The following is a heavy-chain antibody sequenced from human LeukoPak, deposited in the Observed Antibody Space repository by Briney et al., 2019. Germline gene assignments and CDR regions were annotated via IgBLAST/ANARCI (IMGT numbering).Heavy chain of an antibody. V-gene: IGHV5-51*01. D-gene: IGHD6-6*01. CDR2: IYPGDSDT. Sequence: TGESLQISCKGSGYIFTSYWIGWVRQLPGKGLEWMGIIYPGDSDTRYSPSFQGQVTISADKSISTAYLQWSSLKASDTAMYYCARSYSSSSWFDYWGQGTLVTVSS. CDR3: ARSYSSSSWFDY. CDR1: GYIFTSYW. J-gene: IGHJ5*01.